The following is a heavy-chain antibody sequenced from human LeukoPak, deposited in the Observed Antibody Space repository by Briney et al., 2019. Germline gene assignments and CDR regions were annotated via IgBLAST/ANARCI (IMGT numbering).Heavy chain of an antibody. CDR3: ARNENSGWGYFDY. V-gene: IGHV3-23*01. CDR1: RFTFNSYA. Sequence: GWSLRLSCAASRFTFNSYAMSWVRQAPGKGLEWVSVIGGSNGITFYVGSVKGRFTISRDNSKDTLYLQMNSLRAEDTAVYYCARNENSGWGYFDYWGQGTLVTVSS. J-gene: IGHJ4*02. CDR2: IGGSNGIT. D-gene: IGHD5-12*01.